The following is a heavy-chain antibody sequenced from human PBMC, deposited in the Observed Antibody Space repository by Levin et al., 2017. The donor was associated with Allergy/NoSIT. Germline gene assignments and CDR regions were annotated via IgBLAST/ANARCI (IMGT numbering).Heavy chain of an antibody. CDR1: GYTFTGYY. CDR2: INPNSGGT. V-gene: IGHV1-2*02. CDR3: ARDQILTGNMDG. D-gene: IGHD3-9*01. Sequence: ASVKVSCKASGYTFTGYYMHWVRQAPGQGLEWMGWINPNSGGTNYAQKFQGRVTMTRDTSISTAYMELSRLRSDDTAVYYCARDQILTGNMDGWGKGTTVTVSS. J-gene: IGHJ6*03.